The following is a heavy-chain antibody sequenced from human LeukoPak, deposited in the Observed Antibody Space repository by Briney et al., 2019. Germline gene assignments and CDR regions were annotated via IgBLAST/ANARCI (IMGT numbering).Heavy chain of an antibody. CDR3: AKAVGRISWSFDY. D-gene: IGHD6-13*01. CDR2: ISYDGSDK. J-gene: IGHJ4*02. Sequence: GGSLRLSCEASGFTFNTYSMHWVRQPPGKGLEWVALISYDGSDKIYADSVKGRFTISRDNSESTLYLQMDSLRGDDAAVYYCAKAVGRISWSFDYWGQGALVTVSS. V-gene: IGHV3-30*18. CDR1: GFTFNTYS.